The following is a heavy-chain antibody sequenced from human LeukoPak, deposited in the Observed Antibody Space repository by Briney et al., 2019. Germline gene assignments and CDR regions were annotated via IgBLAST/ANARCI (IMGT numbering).Heavy chain of an antibody. D-gene: IGHD3-22*01. CDR2: IYYSGST. CDR1: GGSISSDY. Sequence: MSSETLSLICTVSGGSISSDYWSWIRQPPGKGLEWIGYIYYSGSTNCNPSLKSRVTISVDTSKNQFSLKLSSVTAADTAVYYCARLYYDSSGLIEDWGQGTLVTVSS. V-gene: IGHV4-59*08. CDR3: ARLYYDSSGLIED. J-gene: IGHJ4*02.